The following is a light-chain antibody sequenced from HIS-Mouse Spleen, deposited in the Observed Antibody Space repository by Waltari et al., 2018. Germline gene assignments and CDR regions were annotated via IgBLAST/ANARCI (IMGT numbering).Light chain of an antibody. CDR2: DVS. Sequence: QSALTQPASVSGSPGQSITISCPGPSSDVGGYNYVSCYQQHPGKAPNLMIYDVSNRPSGVSNRFSGSKSGNTASLTISGLQAEDEADYYCSSYTSSSFNVVFGGGTKLTVL. V-gene: IGLV2-14*03. CDR1: SSDVGGYNY. CDR3: SSYTSSSFNVV. J-gene: IGLJ2*01.